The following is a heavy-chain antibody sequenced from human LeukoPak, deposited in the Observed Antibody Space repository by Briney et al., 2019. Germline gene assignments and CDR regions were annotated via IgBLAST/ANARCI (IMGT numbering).Heavy chain of an antibody. CDR2: IYYSGST. CDR3: ARDSYGGNSFDY. D-gene: IGHD4-23*01. Sequence: SETLSLTCTVSGGSISSYYWSWIRQPPGKGLEWIGYIYYSGSTNYNPSLKSRVTISVDKSKNQFSLKLSSVTAADTAVYYCARDSYGGNSFDYWGQGTLVTVSS. J-gene: IGHJ4*02. V-gene: IGHV4-59*12. CDR1: GGSISSYY.